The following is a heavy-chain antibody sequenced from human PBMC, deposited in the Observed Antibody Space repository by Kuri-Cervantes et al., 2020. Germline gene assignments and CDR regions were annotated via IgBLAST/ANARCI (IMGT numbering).Heavy chain of an antibody. CDR3: ARVGDFIAVAGTRGPNDY. V-gene: IGHV4-34*01. J-gene: IGHJ4*02. CDR1: GGSFSGHY. D-gene: IGHD6-19*01. CDR2: INHSGSS. Sequence: GSLRLSCAVYGGSFSGHYWSWIRQPPGKGLEWIGEINHSGSSNYNPSLKSRVTISVDTSKNQFSLKLSSVTAADTAVYYCARVGDFIAVAGTRGPNDYWGQGTLVTVSS.